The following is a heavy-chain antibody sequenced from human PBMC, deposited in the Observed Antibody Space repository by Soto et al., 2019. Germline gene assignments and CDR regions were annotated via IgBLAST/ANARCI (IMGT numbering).Heavy chain of an antibody. J-gene: IGHJ4*02. CDR1: GGSISSHY. CDR3: ERGAATGRSDS. Sequence: SETLSLTCTVAGGSISSHYWSWIRQPPGQGLEWIAYMYYSGSPNYNPSLKSRVTISVDTSKNQFSLNLSFVTAADTAVYYCERGAATGRSDSWGQGTLVTVSS. D-gene: IGHD6-13*01. V-gene: IGHV4-59*11. CDR2: MYYSGSP.